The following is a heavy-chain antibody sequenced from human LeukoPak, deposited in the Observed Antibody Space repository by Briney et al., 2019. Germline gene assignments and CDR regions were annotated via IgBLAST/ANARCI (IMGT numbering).Heavy chain of an antibody. CDR1: GFNFSNYW. J-gene: IGHJ4*02. CDR2: IKHDGSEK. CDR3: ARDAEFSTITFGDF. Sequence: PGESLRLSCAASGFNFSNYWMSWVRQAPGKGLEWVANIKHDGSEKHYVDSVKGRFTISRDNSKNSLYLQMNSVRVEDTAVYYCARDAEFSTITFGDFWGQGTLVTVSS. V-gene: IGHV3-7*01. D-gene: IGHD3-16*01.